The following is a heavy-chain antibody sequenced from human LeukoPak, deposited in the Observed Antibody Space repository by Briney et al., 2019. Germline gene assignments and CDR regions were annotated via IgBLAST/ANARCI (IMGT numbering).Heavy chain of an antibody. J-gene: IGHJ6*02. CDR3: ARVDIVVVPAAKGPYYYYGMDV. D-gene: IGHD2-2*03. CDR2: ISAYNGNT. V-gene: IGHV1-18*01. CDR1: GYTFTSDG. Sequence: ASVKVSCKASGYTFTSDGISWVRQAPGQGLEWMGWISAYNGNTNYAQKLQGRVTMTTDTSTSTAYMELRSLRSDDTAVYYCARVDIVVVPAAKGPYYYYGMDVWGQGTTVTVSS.